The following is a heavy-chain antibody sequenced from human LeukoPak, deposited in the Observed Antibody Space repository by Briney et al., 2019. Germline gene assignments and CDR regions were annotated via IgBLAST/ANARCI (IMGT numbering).Heavy chain of an antibody. J-gene: IGHJ4*02. D-gene: IGHD3-9*01. CDR1: GFTFSSYA. CDR3: ARATPAGILTGYYFDY. V-gene: IGHV3-33*08. Sequence: GGSLRLSCAASGFTFSSYAMHWVRQAPGKGLEWVAVIWYDGSNKYYADYVKGRFTISRDNSKNTLYLQMNSLRAEDTAVYYCARATPAGILTGYYFDYRGQGTLVTVSS. CDR2: IWYDGSNK.